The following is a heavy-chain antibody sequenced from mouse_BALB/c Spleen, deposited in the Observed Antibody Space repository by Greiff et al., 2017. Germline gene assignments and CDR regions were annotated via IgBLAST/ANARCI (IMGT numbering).Heavy chain of an antibody. CDR3: ARGDPYDGGY. CDR1: GFNIKDTY. D-gene: IGHD2-14*01. J-gene: IGHJ2*01. Sequence: VQLKQSGAELVKPGASVKLSCTASGFNIKDTYMHWVKQRPEQGLEWIGRIDPANGNTKYDPKFQGKATITADTSSNTAYLQRSRLTSEDTAVYYCARGDPYDGGYWGQGTTLTVSA. V-gene: IGHV14-3*02. CDR2: IDPANGNT.